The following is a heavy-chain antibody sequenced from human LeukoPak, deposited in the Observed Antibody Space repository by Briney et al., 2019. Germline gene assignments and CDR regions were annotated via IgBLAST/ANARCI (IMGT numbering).Heavy chain of an antibody. Sequence: GGSLRLSCVASGFTFSSSWMTWVRQALGMGLERVANIKADGSGKYYVDSVRGRLSISRDNAKNSLYLELNSLRAEDTGVYFCARDRGWQQFDYWGQGTLVTVSS. CDR2: IKADGSGK. CDR1: GFTFSSSW. CDR3: ARDRGWQQFDY. V-gene: IGHV3-7*01. D-gene: IGHD3-10*01. J-gene: IGHJ4*01.